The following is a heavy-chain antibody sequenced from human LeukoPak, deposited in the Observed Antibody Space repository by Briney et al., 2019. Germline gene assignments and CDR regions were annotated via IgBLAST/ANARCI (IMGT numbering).Heavy chain of an antibody. CDR3: AAGSRYNWNYNWFDP. D-gene: IGHD1-7*01. J-gene: IGHJ5*02. V-gene: IGHV1-69-2*01. Sequence: GASVKVSCKASGYTFTDYYMHWVQQAPGKGLEWMGRVDPEDGETIYAEKFQGRVTITADTSTDTAYMELSSLRSEDTAVYYCAAGSRYNWNYNWFDPWGQGTLVTVSS. CDR1: GYTFTDYY. CDR2: VDPEDGET.